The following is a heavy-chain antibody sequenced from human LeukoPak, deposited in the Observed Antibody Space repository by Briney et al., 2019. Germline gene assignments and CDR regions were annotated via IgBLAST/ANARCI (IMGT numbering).Heavy chain of an antibody. Sequence: GASVKVSCKASGYTFTSYGISWVRQAPGQGLEWMGWISAYNGNTNYAQKFQGRVAMTRDTSTSTVYMELSSLRSEDTAVYYCARPQWLIGAFDIWGQGTMVTVSS. J-gene: IGHJ3*02. D-gene: IGHD3-22*01. CDR3: ARPQWLIGAFDI. CDR2: ISAYNGNT. V-gene: IGHV1-18*01. CDR1: GYTFTSYG.